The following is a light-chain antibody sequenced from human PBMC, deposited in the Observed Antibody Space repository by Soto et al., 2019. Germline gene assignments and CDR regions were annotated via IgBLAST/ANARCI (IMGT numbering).Light chain of an antibody. CDR2: GAS. Sequence: EVVMTQSPATLSVSPGERATLSCRASQSVSNTLAWYQQKPGQAPRLLIYGASTRATGIPARFSGSGSGTEFTLTISSLQSEDFAVYYCQQYYNWPPWTFGQGTKVDI. CDR1: QSVSNT. J-gene: IGKJ1*01. CDR3: QQYYNWPPWT. V-gene: IGKV3-15*01.